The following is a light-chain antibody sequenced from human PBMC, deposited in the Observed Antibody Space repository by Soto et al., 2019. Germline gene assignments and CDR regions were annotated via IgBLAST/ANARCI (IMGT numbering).Light chain of an antibody. Sequence: EIVMTQSPATLSLSPGDSATLSCRASQSVSSNLAWCQQRTGQAPRILIYDESTRATGIPARFSGSQSGTEFTLTISSLLSEDFAVYSCQQYNNWPLTFGGGTKVDIK. CDR1: QSVSSN. CDR3: QQYNNWPLT. CDR2: DES. J-gene: IGKJ4*01. V-gene: IGKV3D-15*01.